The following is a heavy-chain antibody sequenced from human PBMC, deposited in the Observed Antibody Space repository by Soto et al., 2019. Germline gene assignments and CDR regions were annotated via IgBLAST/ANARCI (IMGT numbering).Heavy chain of an antibody. Sequence: PGGFLRLSCAASGFTFSSYGRHWVRQAPGKGLEWVAVISYDGSNKYYADSVKGRFTISRDNSKNTLYLQMNSLRAEDTAVYYCAKDRFIVGATPHFDYALVPDYWGQGTLVTVSS. J-gene: IGHJ4*02. V-gene: IGHV3-30*18. CDR1: GFTFSSYG. CDR3: AKDRFIVGATPHFDYALVPDY. CDR2: ISYDGSNK. D-gene: IGHD1-26*01.